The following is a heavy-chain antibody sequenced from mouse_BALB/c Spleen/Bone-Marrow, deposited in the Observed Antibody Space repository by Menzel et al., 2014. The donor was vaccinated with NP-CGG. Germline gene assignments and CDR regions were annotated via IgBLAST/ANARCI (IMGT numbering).Heavy chain of an antibody. CDR2: IYPGNVNT. V-gene: IGHV1S56*01. J-gene: IGHJ2*01. Sequence: QVQLQQSGPELVKPGASVRISCKASGYTFTSYYIHWVKQRPGQGLEWIGWIYPGNVNTQYNEKFMGKATLTADKSSSAAYMQLSSLTPEDSAVYFCARGITTRGGDCWGQGTTLTVSS. D-gene: IGHD2-4*01. CDR1: GYTFTSYY. CDR3: ARGITTRGGDC.